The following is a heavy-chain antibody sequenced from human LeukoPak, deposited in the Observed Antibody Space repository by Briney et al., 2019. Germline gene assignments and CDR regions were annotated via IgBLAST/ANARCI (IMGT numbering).Heavy chain of an antibody. CDR2: IYSGGGT. D-gene: IGHD2-15*01. CDR1: GFTVSGNY. Sequence: GGSLRLSCAASGFTVSGNYMSWVRQAPGKGLEWVSLIYSGGGTYYADSVKGRFTISRDNFKNTLYLQMNSLRAEDTAVYFCARDHSDYYYGMDVWGQGTTVTVS. CDR3: ARDHSDYYYGMDV. V-gene: IGHV3-53*01. J-gene: IGHJ6*02.